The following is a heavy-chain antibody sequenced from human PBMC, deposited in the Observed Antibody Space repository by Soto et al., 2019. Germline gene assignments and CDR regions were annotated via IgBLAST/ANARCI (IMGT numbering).Heavy chain of an antibody. CDR2: INHSGST. V-gene: IGHV4-34*01. J-gene: IGHJ5*02. D-gene: IGHD3-22*01. Sequence: QVQLQQWGAGLLKPSETLSLTCAVYGGSFSGYYWSWIRQPPGKGLEWIGEINHSGSTNYNPSLKSRVTISVDTSKNQFSLKLSSVTAADTAVYYCARGRYSSGYYYGWFDPWGQGTLVTVSS. CDR1: GGSFSGYY. CDR3: ARGRYSSGYYYGWFDP.